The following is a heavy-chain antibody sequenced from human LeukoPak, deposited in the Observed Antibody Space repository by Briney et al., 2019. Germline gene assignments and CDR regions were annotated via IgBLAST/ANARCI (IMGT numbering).Heavy chain of an antibody. CDR2: IYYSGST. CDR1: GGSFSGYY. Sequence: SETLSLTCAVYGGSFSGYYWSWIRQPPGKGLEWIGYIYYSGSTNYNPSLKSRVTISVDTSKNQFSLKLSSVTAADTAVYYCARGVVNYDILTGYQYYYYYMDVWGKGTTVTVSS. V-gene: IGHV4-59*01. D-gene: IGHD3-9*01. J-gene: IGHJ6*03. CDR3: ARGVVNYDILTGYQYYYYYMDV.